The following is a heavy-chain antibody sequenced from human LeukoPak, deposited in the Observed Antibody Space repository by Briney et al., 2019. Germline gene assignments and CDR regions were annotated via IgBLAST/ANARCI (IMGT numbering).Heavy chain of an antibody. J-gene: IGHJ5*02. CDR2: IHYSGST. CDR3: ARRSGWYRVNWFDP. Sequence: SETLSLTCTVSGGSISSYYWSWIRRPPGKGLEWIGYIHYSGSTNYNPSLKSRVTVSVDTSKNQFSLKLGSVTAADTAVYYCARRSGWYRVNWFDPWGQGTLVTVSS. V-gene: IGHV4-59*01. D-gene: IGHD6-19*01. CDR1: GGSISSYY.